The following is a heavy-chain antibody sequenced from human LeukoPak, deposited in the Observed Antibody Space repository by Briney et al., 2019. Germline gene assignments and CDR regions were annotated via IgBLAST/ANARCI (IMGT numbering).Heavy chain of an antibody. CDR1: GGSISSSSYY. CDR3: ARDRSNARYCSGGSCYAENPFFDY. CDR2: IYYSGST. Sequence: SETLSLTCTVSGGSISSSSYYWGWIRQPPGKGLEWIGSIYYSGSTYYNPSLKSRVTISVDTSKNQFSLNLSSVTAADTAVYYCARDRSNARYCSGGSCYAENPFFDYWGQGTLVTVSS. D-gene: IGHD2-15*01. J-gene: IGHJ4*02. V-gene: IGHV4-39*07.